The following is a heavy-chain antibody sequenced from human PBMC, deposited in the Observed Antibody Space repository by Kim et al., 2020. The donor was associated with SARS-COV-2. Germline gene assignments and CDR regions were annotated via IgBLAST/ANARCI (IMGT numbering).Heavy chain of an antibody. CDR1: GFTFSSYE. V-gene: IGHV3-48*03. D-gene: IGHD3-10*01. CDR3: ARDRWLGIYY. CDR2: ISSSGSTI. J-gene: IGHJ4*02. Sequence: GGSLRLSCAASGFTFSSYEMNWVRQAPGKGLEWVSYISSSGSTIYYADSVKGRFTISRDNAKNSLYLQMNSLRAEDTAVYYCARDRWLGIYYWGQGTLVTVSS.